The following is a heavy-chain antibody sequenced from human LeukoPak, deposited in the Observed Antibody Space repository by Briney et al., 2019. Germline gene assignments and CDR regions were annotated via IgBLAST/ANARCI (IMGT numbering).Heavy chain of an antibody. J-gene: IGHJ3*02. CDR2: ISSSGSPI. Sequence: PGGSLRLSCAASRFTFSNYEMNWVRQAPGRGLEWVSYISSSGSPIYYADSVKGRFTISRDNANKSLYLQMNSLRAEDTAVYYCATNYDFWSGYHKVGAFDIWGQGTVVTVFS. CDR3: ATNYDFWSGYHKVGAFDI. V-gene: IGHV3-48*03. D-gene: IGHD3-3*01. CDR1: RFTFSNYE.